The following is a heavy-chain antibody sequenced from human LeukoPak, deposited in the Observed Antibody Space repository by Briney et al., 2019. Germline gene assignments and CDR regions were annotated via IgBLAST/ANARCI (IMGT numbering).Heavy chain of an antibody. Sequence: SVKVSCKASGYTFTSYYMHWVRQAPGQGLEWMGVINPSGGSTSYAQKFQGRVTMTRDTSTSTVYMELSSLRSEATAVYYCAPASITVTTRLVYWGQGPLVTVSS. D-gene: IGHD4-11*01. CDR2: INPSGGST. J-gene: IGHJ4*02. CDR1: GYTFTSYY. V-gene: IGHV1-46*01. CDR3: APASITVTTRLVY.